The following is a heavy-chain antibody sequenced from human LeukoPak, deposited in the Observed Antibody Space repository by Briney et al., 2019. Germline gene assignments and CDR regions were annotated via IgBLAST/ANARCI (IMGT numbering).Heavy chain of an antibody. CDR2: IYYSGST. D-gene: IGHD6-19*01. J-gene: IGHJ4*02. CDR3: ARELVGGGVAGLSVGYYFDY. CDR1: GGSISSYY. Sequence: SETLSLTCTVSGGSISSYYWSWIRQPPGKGLEWIGYIYYSGSTTYNPSLKSRVTISVDTSKNQFSLKLSSVTAADTAVYYCARELVGGGVAGLSVGYYFDYWGQGTLVTVSS. V-gene: IGHV4-59*01.